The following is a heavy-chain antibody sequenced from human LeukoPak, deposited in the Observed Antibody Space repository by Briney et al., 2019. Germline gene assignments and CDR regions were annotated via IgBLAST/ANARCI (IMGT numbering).Heavy chain of an antibody. J-gene: IGHJ4*02. CDR2: IGSGGGNK. Sequence: PGGSLGLSCAASGFIFSSYEMNWVRQAPGKGLEWVSYIGSGGGNKYYADSVKGRFTISRDNGKYSLYLQMNSLRAEDTAVYYCASFPSSGWYVSGNDFWGQGPLVTVSS. V-gene: IGHV3-48*03. D-gene: IGHD6-19*01. CDR3: ASFPSSGWYVSGNDF. CDR1: GFIFSSYE.